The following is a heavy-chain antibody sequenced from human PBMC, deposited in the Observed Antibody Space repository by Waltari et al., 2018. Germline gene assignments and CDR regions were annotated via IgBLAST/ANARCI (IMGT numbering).Heavy chain of an antibody. CDR2: INAGNGNT. CDR1: GYTFTSYA. CDR3: VRVGAVLDPYYFDY. Sequence: QVQLVQSGAEVKKPGASVKVSCKASGYTFTSYAIHWVRQAPGQRLEWMGWINAGNGNTKYSQKFQGRVTITRDTSASTAYMELSSLRSEDTAVYYCVRVGAVLDPYYFDYWGQGTLVTVSS. J-gene: IGHJ4*02. V-gene: IGHV1-3*01. D-gene: IGHD2-8*02.